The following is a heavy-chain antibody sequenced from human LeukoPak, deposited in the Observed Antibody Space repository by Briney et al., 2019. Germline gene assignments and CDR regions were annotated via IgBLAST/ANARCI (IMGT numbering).Heavy chain of an antibody. Sequence: PSETLSLTCTVSGGSISSYYWNWIRQPPGKGLEWIGYIYYSGSTNYNPSLKSRVTISVDTSKNQFSLKVNSVTAADTAVYFCARDHLLWPYYMDVWGKGTTVTISS. D-gene: IGHD3-10*01. CDR2: IYYSGST. V-gene: IGHV4-59*12. CDR1: GGSISSYY. J-gene: IGHJ6*03. CDR3: ARDHLLWPYYMDV.